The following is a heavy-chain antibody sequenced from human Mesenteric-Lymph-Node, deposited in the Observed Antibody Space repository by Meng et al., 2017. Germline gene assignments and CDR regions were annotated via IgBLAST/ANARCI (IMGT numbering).Heavy chain of an antibody. CDR2: INAGNGNT. Sequence: ASVKVSCKASGYTFTSYAMHWVRQAPGQRLEWMGWINAGNGNTKYSQKFQGRVTITRDTSASTAYMELSSLGSEDTAVYYCAREAGLARGDYWGQGTLVTVSS. CDR3: AREAGLARGDY. D-gene: IGHD3-3*02. CDR1: GYTFTSYA. V-gene: IGHV1-3*01. J-gene: IGHJ4*02.